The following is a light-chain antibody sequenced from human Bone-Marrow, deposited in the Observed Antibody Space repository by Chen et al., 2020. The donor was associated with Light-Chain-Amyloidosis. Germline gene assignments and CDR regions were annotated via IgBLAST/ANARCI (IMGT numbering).Light chain of an antibody. CDR1: QDITGY. J-gene: IGKJ4*01. CDR3: QQYDTLPS. Sequence: DIRVTQSPSSLSASVGDRVTIACQESQDITGYLNWFQQKPGKAPRLLIYDATNLQTGVPSRFSGSGFGTDFTLTISTLQPEDVATYFCQQYDTLPSFGGGTRVEIK. V-gene: IGKV1-33*01. CDR2: DAT.